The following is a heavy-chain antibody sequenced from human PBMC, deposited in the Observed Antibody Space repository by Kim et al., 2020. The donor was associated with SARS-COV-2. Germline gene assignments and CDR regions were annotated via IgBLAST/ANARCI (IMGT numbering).Heavy chain of an antibody. CDR1: GYTFTNYA. Sequence: ASVKVSCKTSGYTFTNYAIHWVRHAPGQSLEWLGWLNTGSGSTKYSEKFQDRISFSRDTAATTAYMDLSGLRSEDTAIYYCVRDAIDFSGYLYDWLDPCG. D-gene: IGHD3-22*01. CDR2: LNTGSGST. J-gene: IGHJ5*02. CDR3: VRDAIDFSGYLYDWLDP. V-gene: IGHV1-3*04.